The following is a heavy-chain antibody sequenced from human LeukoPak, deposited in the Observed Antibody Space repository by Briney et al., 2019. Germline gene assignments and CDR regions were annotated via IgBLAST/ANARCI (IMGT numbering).Heavy chain of an antibody. CDR3: ARVAPIYSSSLYYLDY. Sequence: GGSLRLSCAASGFFVSSNYMTWVRQAPGMRPEWVSVIHVDGSTYYADSVRGRFTISRDNSMNTLYLQMKSLRAEDTAVYYCARVAPIYSSSLYYLDYWGQGTLVTVSS. J-gene: IGHJ4*02. D-gene: IGHD6-13*01. CDR1: GFFVSSNY. V-gene: IGHV3-53*01. CDR2: IHVDGST.